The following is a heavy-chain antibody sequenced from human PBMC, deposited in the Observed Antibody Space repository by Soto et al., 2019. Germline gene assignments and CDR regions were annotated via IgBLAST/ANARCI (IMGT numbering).Heavy chain of an antibody. J-gene: IGHJ4*02. V-gene: IGHV3-33*01. Sequence: QVQLVESGGGVVQPGKSLRLSCSASGFTFSSYGMHWVRQAPGKGLEWVAVIWYDGSNKYYGDSVNGRFIISRDNSKNTLFLQMNSVRAEDTAVYYCARDMVGVYVRYYFDYWGQGTLVTVSS. CDR3: ARDMVGVYVRYYFDY. CDR2: IWYDGSNK. D-gene: IGHD3-10*01. CDR1: GFTFSSYG.